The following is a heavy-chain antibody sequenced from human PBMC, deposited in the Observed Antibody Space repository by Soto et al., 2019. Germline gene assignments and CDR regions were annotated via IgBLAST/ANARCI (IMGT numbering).Heavy chain of an antibody. Sequence: PGESLRLSCAASGFTFTSYSMSWVRQAPGKGLGWVSAIGGSGGSTYYADSVKGRFTISRDNTKNTLYLQMNSRRAEDTAVYYCAKVRQLWTPGYFDYGGQGTLVTAPQ. CDR1: GFTFTSYS. D-gene: IGHD5-18*01. CDR2: IGGSGGST. V-gene: IGHV3-23*01. J-gene: IGHJ4*02. CDR3: AKVRQLWTPGYFDY.